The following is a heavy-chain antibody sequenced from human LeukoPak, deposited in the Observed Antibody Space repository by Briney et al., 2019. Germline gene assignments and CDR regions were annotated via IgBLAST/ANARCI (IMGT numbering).Heavy chain of an antibody. D-gene: IGHD3-22*01. V-gene: IGHV3-7*03. CDR1: GFTFSSYW. CDR2: IKQDGSEK. Sequence: PGGSLRLSCAASGFTFSSYWMSWVRQAPGKGLEWVANIKQDGSEKYYVDSVKGRFTISRDNAKNSLYLQMNSLRAEDTAVYYCAREAYYYDSSGYQGAFDIWGQETMVTVSS. CDR3: AREAYYYDSSGYQGAFDI. J-gene: IGHJ3*02.